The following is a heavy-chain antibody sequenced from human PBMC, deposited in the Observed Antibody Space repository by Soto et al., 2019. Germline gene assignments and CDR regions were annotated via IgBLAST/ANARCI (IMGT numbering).Heavy chain of an antibody. CDR2: IYWDDDK. CDR3: ARIYCSGGSCYGTYCDY. J-gene: IGHJ4*02. Sequence: QITLKESGPTLVKPTQTLTLTCTFSGFSLSTSGVGVGWIRQSPGKALEWLALIYWDDDKRYSPSLKRRLTITKDSSKNQAILTITNMDPEDKATYYCARIYCSGGSCYGTYCDYWGKGTLVTVSS. V-gene: IGHV2-5*02. CDR1: GFSLSTSGVG. D-gene: IGHD2-15*01.